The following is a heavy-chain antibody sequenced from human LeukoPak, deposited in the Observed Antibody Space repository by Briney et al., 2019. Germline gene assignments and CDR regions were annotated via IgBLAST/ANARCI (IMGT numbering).Heavy chain of an antibody. V-gene: IGHV3-15*01. CDR1: GFTFSNAW. CDR3: TTDPGKWVPNNWFDP. J-gene: IGHJ5*02. D-gene: IGHD1-26*01. CDR2: IKSKTDGGTT. Sequence: GGSLRLSCAASGFTFSNAWMSWVRQAPGKGLEWVGRIKSKTDGGTTDYAAPVKGRFTISRDDSKNTLYLQMNSLKTEDTAVYYCTTDPGKWVPNNWFDPWGQGTLVTVSS.